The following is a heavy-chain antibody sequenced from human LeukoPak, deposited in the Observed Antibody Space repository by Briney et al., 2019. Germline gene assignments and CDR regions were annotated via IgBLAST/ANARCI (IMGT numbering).Heavy chain of an antibody. CDR3: AKVTSQRRGSQSGFDS. V-gene: IGHV1-2*02. CDR1: GYTFTGYY. J-gene: IGHJ3*02. Sequence: ASVKVSCKASGYTFTGYYMHWVRQAPGQGLEWMGWVNPNSGDTNYAQKFQGRVTMTRDTPISTGYMELRSLRSDDTAVYYCAKVTSQRRGSQSGFDSWGQGTMVTVSS. CDR2: VNPNSGDT. D-gene: IGHD1-26*01.